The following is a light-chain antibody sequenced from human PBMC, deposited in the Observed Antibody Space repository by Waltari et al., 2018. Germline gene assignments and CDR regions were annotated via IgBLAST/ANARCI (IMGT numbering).Light chain of an antibody. CDR2: DDN. Sequence: QSALTQPASVSGSPGQSITTSCTGTSSDVGIYNLVPWYQQYPGKAPKVMIYDDNRRPSGVSDRFSGSKSGNTASLTISGVQAEDEADYYCCSYAGSYTWVFGGGTKLTVL. CDR3: CSYAGSYTWV. CDR1: SSDVGIYNL. V-gene: IGLV2-23*01. J-gene: IGLJ3*02.